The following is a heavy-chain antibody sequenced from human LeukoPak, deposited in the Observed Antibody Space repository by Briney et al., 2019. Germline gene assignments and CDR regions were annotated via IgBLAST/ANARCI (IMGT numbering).Heavy chain of an antibody. D-gene: IGHD3-10*01. V-gene: IGHV3-48*03. Sequence: PGGSLRLSCAASGFTFSSYEMNWVRQAPGKGLEWVSYISSSGSTIYYADSVKGRFTISRDNSKNTLYLQMNSLRAEDMAVYYCAKHMVRGVIQGTNYWGQGTLVTVSS. CDR3: AKHMVRGVIQGTNY. CDR1: GFTFSSYE. CDR2: ISSSGSTI. J-gene: IGHJ4*02.